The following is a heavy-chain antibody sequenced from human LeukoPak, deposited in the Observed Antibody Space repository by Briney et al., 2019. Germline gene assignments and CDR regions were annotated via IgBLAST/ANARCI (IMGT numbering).Heavy chain of an antibody. CDR3: ARDKGYYDSSGYYPAGWFDP. V-gene: IGHV3-74*01. Sequence: GGSLRLSCAASGFTFSSYWMHWVRQAPGKGLVRVSRINTDGSSTSYADSVKGRFTISRDNAKNTLYLQMNSLRAEDTAVYYCARDKGYYDSSGYYPAGWFDPWGQGTLVTVSS. CDR1: GFTFSSYW. J-gene: IGHJ5*02. CDR2: INTDGSST. D-gene: IGHD3-22*01.